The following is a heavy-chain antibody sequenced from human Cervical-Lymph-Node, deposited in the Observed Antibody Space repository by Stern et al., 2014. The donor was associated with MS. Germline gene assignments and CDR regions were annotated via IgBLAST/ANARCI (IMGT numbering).Heavy chain of an antibody. J-gene: IGHJ4*02. V-gene: IGHV2-5*02. CDR2: IYGDDDE. D-gene: IGHD3-22*01. CDR3: ARHTGLIADQ. CDR1: GFSLARAVG. Sequence: QITLKESGPTLVKPTQTLTLTCTFSGFSLARAVGVGWIRKPPGKALECLALIYGDDDERYSPSLKNRLSLTQDTSKNEVVLIMTNMDPLDTATYYCARHTGLIADQWGQGTLVTVSS.